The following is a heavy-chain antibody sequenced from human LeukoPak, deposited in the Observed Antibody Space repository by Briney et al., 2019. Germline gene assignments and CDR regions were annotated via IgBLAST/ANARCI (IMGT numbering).Heavy chain of an antibody. CDR3: AKRGHYSINWYHYFDY. CDR1: GFTFQDYG. D-gene: IGHD6-13*01. CDR2: INWNGGST. Sequence: GGSLRLSCAASGFTFQDYGMSWVRQAPGKGLEWVSGINWNGGSTGYAGSVKGRFTISRDNAKNSLYLQMNSLRAEDTALYYCAKRGHYSINWYHYFDYWGQGTLVTVSS. V-gene: IGHV3-20*04. J-gene: IGHJ4*02.